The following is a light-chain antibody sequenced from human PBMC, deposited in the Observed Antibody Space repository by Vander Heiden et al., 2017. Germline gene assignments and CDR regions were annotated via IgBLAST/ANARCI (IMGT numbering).Light chain of an antibody. Sequence: QSVLTQPPSVSGAPGQEVTIPCTASSSNIGAGYDLHWHQQLPGTPPKLLFFDHARRPSGVPDRFSGSTSGTSASLAITALQAADEADYSCQSSDNALKHVFGTGTRVTVL. CDR1: SSNIGAGYD. CDR2: DHA. J-gene: IGLJ1*01. V-gene: IGLV1-40*01. CDR3: QSSDNALKHV.